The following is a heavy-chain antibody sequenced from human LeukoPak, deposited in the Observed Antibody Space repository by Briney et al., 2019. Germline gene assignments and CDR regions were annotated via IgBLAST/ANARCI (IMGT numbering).Heavy chain of an antibody. CDR3: AKGEYSGYDSGGYFDY. CDR1: GFTFSSHA. Sequence: GGSLRLSCAASGFTFSSHAMSWVRQAPGKGLEWVSAISDSGGSTYYADSVKGRFTISRDNSKNTLYLQMNSLRAEDTAVYYCAKGEYSGYDSGGYFDYWGQGTLVTVSS. J-gene: IGHJ4*02. CDR2: ISDSGGST. V-gene: IGHV3-23*01. D-gene: IGHD5-12*01.